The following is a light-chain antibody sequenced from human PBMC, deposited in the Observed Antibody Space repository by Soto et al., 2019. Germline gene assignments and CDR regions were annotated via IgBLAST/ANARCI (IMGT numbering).Light chain of an antibody. Sequence: IVLTQSPGTLSVSPGGGATLSCRASQTVGKNYLAWYQQRPGQAPRLLIHGASSRATGIPDRFSGSGSGTELTITIGRLEPEDFEVYYCQQYESSPRTFSQGTKVDIK. CDR1: QTVGKNY. V-gene: IGKV3-20*01. CDR3: QQYESSPRT. CDR2: GAS. J-gene: IGKJ1*01.